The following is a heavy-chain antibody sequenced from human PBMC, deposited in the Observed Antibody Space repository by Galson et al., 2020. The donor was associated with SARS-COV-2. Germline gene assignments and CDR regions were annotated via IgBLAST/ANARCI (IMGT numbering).Heavy chain of an antibody. CDR2: ISSSSSYI. J-gene: IGHJ6*02. CDR3: ARAAGKGNYYYYGMDV. CDR1: GFTFSSYS. V-gene: IGHV3-21*01. D-gene: IGHD6-13*01. Sequence: NSGGSLRLSCAASGFTFSSYSMNWVRQAPGKGLEWVSSISSSSSYIYYADSVKGRFTISRDNAKNSLYLQMNSLRAEDTAVYYCARAAGKGNYYYYGMDVWGQGTTVTVSS.